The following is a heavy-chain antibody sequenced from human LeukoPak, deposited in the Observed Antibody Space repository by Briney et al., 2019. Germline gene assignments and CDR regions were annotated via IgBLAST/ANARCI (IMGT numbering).Heavy chain of an antibody. CDR3: ARPGTSYGDYGWYFDL. Sequence: GASVKVSCKASGYSFICYAISWVRQAPGQGLEWMGRISAYSGDTKYAQNFQGRLTMTTDTSTSTAYMELRSLRSDDTAVYFCARPGTSYGDYGWYFDLWGRGTLVTVSS. CDR2: ISAYSGDT. V-gene: IGHV1-18*04. D-gene: IGHD4-17*01. J-gene: IGHJ2*01. CDR1: GYSFICYA.